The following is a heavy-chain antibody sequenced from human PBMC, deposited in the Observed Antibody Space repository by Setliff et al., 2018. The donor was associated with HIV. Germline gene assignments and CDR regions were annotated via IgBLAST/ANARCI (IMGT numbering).Heavy chain of an antibody. CDR3: ARATYYPSPWIDP. Sequence: PGESLKISCAASGFTFSNFGMHWVRQAPGKGLEWVAIIWFDGSKEYYADSVKGRFTISKDNSKNTLYLQMNSLRVEDTAVYYCARATYYPSPWIDPWGQGTLVTVSS. J-gene: IGHJ5*02. V-gene: IGHV3-33*08. CDR2: IWFDGSKE. D-gene: IGHD3-22*01. CDR1: GFTFSNFG.